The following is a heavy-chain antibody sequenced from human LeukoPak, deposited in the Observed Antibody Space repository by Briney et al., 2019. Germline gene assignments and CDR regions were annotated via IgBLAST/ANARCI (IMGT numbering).Heavy chain of an antibody. Sequence: GESLKISCKGSGYSFTSYWIGWVRQMPGKGLEWMGIIYPSDPDTRYSPSFQGQVTISADKSINTAYLQWSSLKASDTAMYYCARLADRWFDPWGQGTLVTVSS. CDR1: GYSFTSYW. CDR3: ARLADRWFDP. J-gene: IGHJ5*02. V-gene: IGHV5-51*01. CDR2: IYPSDPDT.